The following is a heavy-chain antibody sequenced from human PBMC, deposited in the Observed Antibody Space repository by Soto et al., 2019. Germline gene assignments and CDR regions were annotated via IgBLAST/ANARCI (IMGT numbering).Heavy chain of an antibody. CDR3: PTSFRYFDN. CDR2: ISGTASRT. CDR1: GFTPTTTP. Sequence: GGSLRLSCAGSGFTPTTTPLSLVRQPPGKGLEWVTTISGTASRTYYVDSVKGRFFISRDNSKNTGTLQLDNLTLDDTAVYYCPTSFRYFDNCGQGTRVTVYS. J-gene: IGHJ4*02. D-gene: IGHD3-9*01. V-gene: IGHV3-23*01.